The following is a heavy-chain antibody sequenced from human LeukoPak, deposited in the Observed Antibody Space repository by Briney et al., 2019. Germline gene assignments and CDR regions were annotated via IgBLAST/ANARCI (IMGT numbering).Heavy chain of an antibody. CDR3: TTWIYNILTGYNGY. D-gene: IGHD3-9*01. V-gene: IGHV3-15*04. CDR2: DSKTDGGTT. J-gene: IGHJ4*02. Sequence: DSKTDGGTTDSAAPVTGRFTISRDDSKTTLYLQMNSLKTEDTGVYYCTTWIYNILTGYNGYWGQGTLVTVSS.